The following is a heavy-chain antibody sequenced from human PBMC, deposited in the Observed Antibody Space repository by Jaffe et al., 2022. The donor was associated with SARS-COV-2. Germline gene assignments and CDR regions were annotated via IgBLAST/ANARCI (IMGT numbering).Heavy chain of an antibody. CDR2: IYTIGST. D-gene: IGHD3-22*01. Sequence: QVQLEESGPGLVKPSETLSLTCSVSGGSLSSGSFYWSWIRQPAGKGLEWIGRIYTIGSTNYNPSLKSRVTMSVDTSTNQFSLKLSSVTAADTAVYYCAAPGDYYDSNGYPLDAFDIWGQGTMVTVSS. V-gene: IGHV4-61*02. CDR3: AAPGDYYDSNGYPLDAFDI. J-gene: IGHJ3*02. CDR1: GGSLSSGSFY.